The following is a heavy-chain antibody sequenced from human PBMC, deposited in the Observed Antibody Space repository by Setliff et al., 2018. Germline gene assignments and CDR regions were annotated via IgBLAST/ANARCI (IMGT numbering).Heavy chain of an antibody. Sequence: PSETLSLTCTVSGGSVSPYFWSWIRQPPGKGLQWIGYIYHNGNTNFNPSLKSRVNMSIDTSKNQFALNLKSVTAADTAVYYCARDRTAYNYGVDIWGQGTTVTRLL. CDR1: GGSVSPYF. CDR3: ARDRTAYNYGVDI. J-gene: IGHJ6*02. CDR2: IYHNGNT. D-gene: IGHD5-18*01. V-gene: IGHV4-59*02.